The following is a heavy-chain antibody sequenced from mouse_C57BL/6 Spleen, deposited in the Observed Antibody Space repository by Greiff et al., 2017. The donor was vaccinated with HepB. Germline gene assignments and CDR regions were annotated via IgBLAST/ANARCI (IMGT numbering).Heavy chain of an antibody. D-gene: IGHD3-2*02. Sequence: VQLQQSGAELVRPGASVKLSCKASGYTFTDYYINWVKQRPGQGLEWIARIYPGSGNTYYNEKFKGKATLTAEKSSSTAYMQLSSLTSEDSSVYFCARGLRGGYFDYWGQGTTLTVSS. CDR3: ARGLRGGYFDY. V-gene: IGHV1-76*01. CDR2: IYPGSGNT. CDR1: GYTFTDYY. J-gene: IGHJ2*01.